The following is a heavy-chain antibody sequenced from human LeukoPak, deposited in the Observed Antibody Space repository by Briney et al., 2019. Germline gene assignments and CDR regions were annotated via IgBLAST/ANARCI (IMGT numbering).Heavy chain of an antibody. V-gene: IGHV3-23*01. Sequence: GGSLRLSCAASGFTFSSYAMSWVRQAPGKGLEWVSAISGSGGSTYYADSVKGRFTISRDNSKNTLYLQMNSLRAEDTAVYYCAKNSDRGAYCTGGTCYPYFYYYMDVWGKGTTVTI. J-gene: IGHJ6*03. CDR2: ISGSGGST. CDR3: AKNSDRGAYCTGGTCYPYFYYYMDV. CDR1: GFTFSSYA. D-gene: IGHD2-15*01.